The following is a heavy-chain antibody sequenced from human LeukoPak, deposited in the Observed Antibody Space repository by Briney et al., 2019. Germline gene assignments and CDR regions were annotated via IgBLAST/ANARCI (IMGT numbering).Heavy chain of an antibody. J-gene: IGHJ6*02. CDR1: GFTFSSYS. Sequence: MAGGSLRLSCAASGFTFSSYSMNWVRKAPGKGLKWVSSISISSSYIYYADSVKGRFTISRDNAKNSLYLQMNSLRAEDTAVYCCARGVGYCSGGSCYPPSGLYYGMDVWGQGTTVTVSS. CDR2: ISISSSYI. V-gene: IGHV3-21*01. D-gene: IGHD2-15*01. CDR3: ARGVGYCSGGSCYPPSGLYYGMDV.